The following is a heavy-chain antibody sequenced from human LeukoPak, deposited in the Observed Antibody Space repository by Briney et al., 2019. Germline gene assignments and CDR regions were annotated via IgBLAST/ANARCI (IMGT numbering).Heavy chain of an antibody. Sequence: PGGSLRLSCAASGFTFSSYAMHWVRQAPGKGLEWVAVISYDGSNKYYADSVKGRFTISRDNSKNTLYLQMNSLRAEDTAVYYCARARKTQQLALYYYCGMDVWGQGTTVTVSS. V-gene: IGHV3-30*04. CDR1: GFTFSSYA. D-gene: IGHD6-13*01. CDR3: ARARKTQQLALYYYCGMDV. J-gene: IGHJ6*02. CDR2: ISYDGSNK.